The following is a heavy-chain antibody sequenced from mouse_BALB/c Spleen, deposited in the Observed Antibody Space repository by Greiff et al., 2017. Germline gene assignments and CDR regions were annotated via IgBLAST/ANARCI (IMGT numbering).Heavy chain of an antibody. CDR1: GYAFSSSW. CDR3: ARWGFYYAMDY. Sequence: VKLQESGPELVKPGASVKISCKASGYAFSSSWMNWVKQRPGQGLEWIGRIYPGDGDTNYNGKFKGKATLTADKSSSTAYMQLSSLTSVDSAVYFCARWGFYYAMDYWGQGTSVTVSS. J-gene: IGHJ4*01. V-gene: IGHV1-82*01. CDR2: IYPGDGDT.